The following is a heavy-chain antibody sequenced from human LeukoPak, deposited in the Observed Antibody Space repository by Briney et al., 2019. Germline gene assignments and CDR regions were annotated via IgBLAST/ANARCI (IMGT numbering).Heavy chain of an antibody. CDR1: GSTFTSYG. J-gene: IGHJ4*02. CDR3: ARALLWFGEPSHIDY. Sequence: GASVKVSCKASGSTFTSYGISWVRQAPGQGLEWMGWITAYNDNTNYAQKLQGKVTMTTDTSTSTAYMELRSLRSDDTAVDYCARALLWFGEPSHIDYWGQGTLVTASS. D-gene: IGHD3-10*01. CDR2: ITAYNDNT. V-gene: IGHV1-18*01.